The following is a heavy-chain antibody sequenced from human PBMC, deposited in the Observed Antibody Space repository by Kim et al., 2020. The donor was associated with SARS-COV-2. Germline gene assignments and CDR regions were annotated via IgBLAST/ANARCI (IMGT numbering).Heavy chain of an antibody. Sequence: YNPSLKSRVTISVDTSKNQFALKRSSVTAADTAVYYCARGGSSSSQVFDYWGQGTLVTVSS. V-gene: IGHV4-34*01. J-gene: IGHJ4*02. CDR3: ARGGSSSSQVFDY. D-gene: IGHD6-6*01.